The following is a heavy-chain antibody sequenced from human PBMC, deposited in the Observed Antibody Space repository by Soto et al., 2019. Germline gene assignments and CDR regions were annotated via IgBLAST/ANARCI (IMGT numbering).Heavy chain of an antibody. CDR3: ARVDALSGIYNYHGWDV. V-gene: IGHV1-69*14. Sequence: QVQLVQSGAEVTKPGSSVKVSCKASGGTFSNSAISWVRQAPGPGLEWMGGIVPIFGTTNYAQKFQGRVTIIADNSTTTAYMELSRLRSEDTALYYGARVDALSGIYNYHGWDVWGQGTAVRVSS. D-gene: IGHD3-9*01. CDR1: GGTFSNSA. J-gene: IGHJ6*02. CDR2: IVPIFGTT.